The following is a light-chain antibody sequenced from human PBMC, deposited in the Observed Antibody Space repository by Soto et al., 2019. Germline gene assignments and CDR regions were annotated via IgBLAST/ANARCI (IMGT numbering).Light chain of an antibody. CDR1: QSLLHSNGFNF. CDR2: LAS. CDR3: MQALQTPRT. Sequence: EIVMTQSPLYLPVTPGEPASISCRSSQSLLHSNGFNFLDWYLQKPGQPPQLLISLASHRPSGVPDRFSASGSGTDFTLKISRVEAEDVGVYYCMQALQTPRTFGQGTKVVIK. V-gene: IGKV2-28*01. J-gene: IGKJ1*01.